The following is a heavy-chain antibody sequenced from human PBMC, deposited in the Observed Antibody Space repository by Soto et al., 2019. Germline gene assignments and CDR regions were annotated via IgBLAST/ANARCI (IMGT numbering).Heavy chain of an antibody. Sequence: SETLSLTCAVYGGSFSGYYWSWIRQPPGKGLEWIGEINHSGSTNYNPSLKSRVTISVDTSKNQFSLKLSSVTAADTAVYYCARGDYGDYSIPSGPYYYYGMDVWGQGTTVTVSS. CDR2: INHSGST. CDR1: GGSFSGYY. CDR3: ARGDYGDYSIPSGPYYYYGMDV. D-gene: IGHD4-17*01. J-gene: IGHJ6*02. V-gene: IGHV4-34*01.